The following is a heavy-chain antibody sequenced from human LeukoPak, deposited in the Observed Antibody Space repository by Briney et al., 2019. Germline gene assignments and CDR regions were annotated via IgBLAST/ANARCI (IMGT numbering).Heavy chain of an antibody. V-gene: IGHV4-31*03. D-gene: IGHD3-22*01. CDR2: IYYSGTT. Sequence: SQTLSLTCSVSGGSLRSSGYYWNWVRQLPGKGLEWIGYIYYSGTTFYNPSLKSRLSISMDTSKNQFSLKLTSVSAADTAMYYCARDHYHYNSSGYLRYFDYWGQGALVTVSS. J-gene: IGHJ4*02. CDR1: GGSLRSSGYY. CDR3: ARDHYHYNSSGYLRYFDY.